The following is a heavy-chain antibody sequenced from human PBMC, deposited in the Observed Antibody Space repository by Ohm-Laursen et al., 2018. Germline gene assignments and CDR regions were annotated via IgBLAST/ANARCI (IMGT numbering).Heavy chain of an antibody. D-gene: IGHD3-3*01. CDR1: GYTFTGYY. CDR3: ARGLFGVGYGMDV. V-gene: IGHV1-2*02. J-gene: IGHJ6*02. CDR2: INPNSGGT. Sequence: SSVKVSCKASGYTFTGYYMHWVRQAPGQGLEWMGWINPNSGGTNYAQKFQGKVTMTRDTSISTAYMELSRLRSDDTAVYYCARGLFGVGYGMDVWGQGTTVTVSS.